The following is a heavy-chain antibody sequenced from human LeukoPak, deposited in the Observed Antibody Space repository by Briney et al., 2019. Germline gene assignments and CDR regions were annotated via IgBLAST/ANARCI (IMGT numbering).Heavy chain of an antibody. CDR3: ARDPALGYTSGWYNWFDP. D-gene: IGHD6-19*01. CDR2: ISAYNGNT. Sequence: ASVKVSCKASGYTFTSYGISWVRQATGQGLEWMGWISAYNGNTNYAQKLQGRVTMTTDTSTSTAYMELRSLRSDDTAVYYCARDPALGYTSGWYNWFDPWGQGTLVTVSS. J-gene: IGHJ5*02. CDR1: GYTFTSYG. V-gene: IGHV1-18*01.